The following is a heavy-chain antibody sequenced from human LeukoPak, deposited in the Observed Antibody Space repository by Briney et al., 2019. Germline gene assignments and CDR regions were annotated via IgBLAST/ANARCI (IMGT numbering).Heavy chain of an antibody. V-gene: IGHV3-74*01. CDR2: INSGGTVT. D-gene: IGHD2-2*01. Sequence: PGGSLRLSCAASVFSFSSYGMHWVRQAPGKGLVWVSRINSGGTVTNYADSVKGRLTISRDNAKNTLYLQMNSLRAEDTAVYYCARVAVPAAFYYYYYYMDVWGKGTTVTVSS. CDR3: ARVAVPAAFYYYYYYMDV. CDR1: VFSFSSYG. J-gene: IGHJ6*03.